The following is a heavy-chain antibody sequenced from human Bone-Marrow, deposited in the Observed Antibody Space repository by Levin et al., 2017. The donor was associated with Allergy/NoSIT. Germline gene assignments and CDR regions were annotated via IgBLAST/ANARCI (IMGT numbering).Heavy chain of an antibody. CDR3: TRARWLQSDFDY. Sequence: GESLKISCTASGFTFGDYAMAWFRQAPGKGLAWVGYIRSQDYGGTTEYVASVEGRFTIPRDDSESVAYLQMNSLKTEGTAVYYCTRARWLQSDFDYWGQGTLVTVSS. J-gene: IGHJ4*02. V-gene: IGHV3-49*03. CDR2: IRSQDYGGTT. CDR1: GFTFGDYA. D-gene: IGHD5-24*01.